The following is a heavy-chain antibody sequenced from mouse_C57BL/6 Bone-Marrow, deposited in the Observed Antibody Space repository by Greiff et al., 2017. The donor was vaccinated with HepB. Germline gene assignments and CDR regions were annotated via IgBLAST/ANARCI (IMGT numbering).Heavy chain of an antibody. Sequence: DVHLVESGEGLVKPGGSLKLSCEASGFTFSSYAMSWVRQTPEKRLEWVAYISSGGDNIYYADTVKGRFTISRDNARNTLYLQMSSLKSEDTAMYYCTRDFYSLMDYWGQGTSVTVSS. J-gene: IGHJ4*01. CDR2: ISSGGDNI. V-gene: IGHV5-9-1*02. D-gene: IGHD2-1*01. CDR1: GFTFSSYA. CDR3: TRDFYSLMDY.